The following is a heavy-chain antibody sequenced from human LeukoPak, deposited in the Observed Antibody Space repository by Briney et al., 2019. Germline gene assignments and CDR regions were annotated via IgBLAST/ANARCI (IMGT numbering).Heavy chain of an antibody. D-gene: IGHD3-22*01. CDR3: AGAPMSYDSSGFGGAFDI. V-gene: IGHV3-30-3*01. CDR1: GFTFSNYA. CDR2: ISYDGTNK. J-gene: IGHJ3*02. Sequence: GGSLRLSCAASGFTFSNYAIHWVRQAPGKGLEWVAVISYDGTNKYYADSVKGRFTISRDNSKNTMYRQMNSLRAEDTATYYWAGAPMSYDSSGFGGAFDIWGQGTMVTVSS.